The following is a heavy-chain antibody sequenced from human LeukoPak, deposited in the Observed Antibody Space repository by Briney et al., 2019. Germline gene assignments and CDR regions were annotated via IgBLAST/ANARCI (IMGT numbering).Heavy chain of an antibody. CDR1: GFTFSSYA. CDR2: ISGSGGST. Sequence: GGSLRLSCAASGFTFSSYAMSWVRQAPVKGLEWVSAISGSGGSTYYADSVKGRFTISRDNAKNSLYLQMNSLRAEDTAVYYCARERYDFWSGHEAARYSDYWGQGTLVTVSS. D-gene: IGHD3-3*01. J-gene: IGHJ4*02. CDR3: ARERYDFWSGHEAARYSDY. V-gene: IGHV3-23*01.